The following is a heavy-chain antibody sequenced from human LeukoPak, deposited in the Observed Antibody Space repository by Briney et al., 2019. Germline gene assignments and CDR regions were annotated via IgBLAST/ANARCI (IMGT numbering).Heavy chain of an antibody. D-gene: IGHD3-3*01. Sequence: PGGPLRLSCAASGFTVSSNYMNWVRQAPGKGLEWVSVIYSGGSTFYADSVEGRFTISRDNSNNTLYLQMNSLKTEDTAVYYCTTDFGAFDIWGQGTLVTVSS. V-gene: IGHV3-53*01. CDR2: IYSGGST. CDR3: TTDFGAFDI. CDR1: GFTVSSNY. J-gene: IGHJ3*02.